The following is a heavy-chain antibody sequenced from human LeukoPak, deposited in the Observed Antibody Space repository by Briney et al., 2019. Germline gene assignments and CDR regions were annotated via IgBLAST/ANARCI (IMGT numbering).Heavy chain of an antibody. CDR1: GYTFTGYY. Sequence: ASVKVSCKASGYTFTGYYMHWVRQAPGQGLEWIGRIGPNSGDTNFAQKFQGRVTMTRDTSITTAYMELSRLRSDDTAVYYCARVIAAVTSKGVLHYWGQGTLVTVSS. CDR3: ARVIAAVTSKGVLHY. CDR2: IGPNSGDT. V-gene: IGHV1-2*06. J-gene: IGHJ4*02. D-gene: IGHD6-19*01.